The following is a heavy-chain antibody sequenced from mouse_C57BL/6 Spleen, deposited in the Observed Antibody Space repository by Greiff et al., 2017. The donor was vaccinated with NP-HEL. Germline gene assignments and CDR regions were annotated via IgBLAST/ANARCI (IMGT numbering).Heavy chain of an antibody. Sequence: QVQLQQSGAELVKPGASVKLSCKASGYTFTSYWMHWVKQRPGQGLEWIGMIHPNSGSTNYNEKFKSKATLTVDKSSSTAYMQLSSLTSEDSAVYYCARLIYDGYYLDYWGQGTTLTVSS. V-gene: IGHV1-64*01. CDR3: ARLIYDGYYLDY. D-gene: IGHD2-3*01. J-gene: IGHJ2*01. CDR2: IHPNSGST. CDR1: GYTFTSYW.